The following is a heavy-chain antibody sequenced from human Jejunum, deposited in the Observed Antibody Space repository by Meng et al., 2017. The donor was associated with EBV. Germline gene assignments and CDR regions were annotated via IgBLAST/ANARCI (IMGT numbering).Heavy chain of an antibody. J-gene: IGHJ5*02. CDR3: TRGSTGAFNA. CDR1: GDSVRSYY. D-gene: IGHD1-26*01. Sequence: QLRLQESGPGLVKPWDTLSLTCTVTGDSVRSYYWSWIRQSPEKGLEWIGYTHYSETSIYSPSLMSRATISVDTSNSQFSLKLNSVTAADTAIYYCTRGSTGAFNAWGQVILVTVSS. V-gene: IGHV4-59*02. CDR2: THYSETS.